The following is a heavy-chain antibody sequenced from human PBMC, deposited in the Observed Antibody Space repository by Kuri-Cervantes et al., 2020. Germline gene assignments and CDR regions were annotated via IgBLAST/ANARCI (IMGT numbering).Heavy chain of an antibody. Sequence: SETLSLTCAVYGGSFSGYYWSWIRQPPGKGLEWIGEINHSGSTNYNPSLKSRVTISVDTSNNQFSLNLDSVTAADTAVYYCARDQPKSVYYDFWSGYPNWFDPWGQGTLVTVSS. CDR3: ARDQPKSVYYDFWSGYPNWFDP. V-gene: IGHV4-34*01. CDR1: GGSFSGYY. J-gene: IGHJ5*02. CDR2: INHSGST. D-gene: IGHD3-3*01.